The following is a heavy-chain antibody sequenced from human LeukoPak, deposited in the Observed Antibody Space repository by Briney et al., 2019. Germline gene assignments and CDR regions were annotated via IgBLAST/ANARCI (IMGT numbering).Heavy chain of an antibody. V-gene: IGHV3-74*01. CDR2: TNTEGTST. CDR1: GFTFSSYW. D-gene: IGHD2-15*01. CDR3: ARGPWYCSGGSCYQGDADY. J-gene: IGHJ4*02. Sequence: GGSLRLSCAASGFTFSSYWMHWVRQAPGKGLVWVSRTNTEGTSTYYADSVKGRFTVSRDNSKNMLYLQMNSLRAEDTAVYYCARGPWYCSGGSCYQGDADYWGQGTLVTVSS.